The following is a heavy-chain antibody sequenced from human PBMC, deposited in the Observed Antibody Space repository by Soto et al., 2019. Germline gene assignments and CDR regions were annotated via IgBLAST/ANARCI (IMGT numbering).Heavy chain of an antibody. D-gene: IGHD6-13*01. CDR1: GGSFSSYA. CDR2: IIPIVGTG. CDR3: ARDLRAAGRRRMNV. J-gene: IGHJ6*02. V-gene: IGHV1-69*01. Sequence: QVQLVQSGAEVKKPGSSVKVSCKASGGSFSSYAISWVRQAPGQGLEWMGGIIPIVGTGNYAQNFQGRVTITADDSTSTAYMELSTLRSEDRAMYYCARDLRAAGRRRMNVWGQGTTVTVSS.